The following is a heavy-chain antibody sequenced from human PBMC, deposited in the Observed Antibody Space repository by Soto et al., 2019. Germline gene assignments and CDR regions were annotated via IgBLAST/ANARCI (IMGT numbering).Heavy chain of an antibody. J-gene: IGHJ3*02. CDR3: ARESRLAFGELLAFDI. Sequence: QVQLVQSGAEVKKPGSSVKVSCKASGGTFSSYAISWVRQAPGQGLEWMGGIIPIFGTANYAQKFQGRVTITADESTSTAYMELSRLRSEDTAVYYCARESRLAFGELLAFDIWGQGTMVTVSS. D-gene: IGHD3-16*01. CDR2: IIPIFGTA. V-gene: IGHV1-69*01. CDR1: GGTFSSYA.